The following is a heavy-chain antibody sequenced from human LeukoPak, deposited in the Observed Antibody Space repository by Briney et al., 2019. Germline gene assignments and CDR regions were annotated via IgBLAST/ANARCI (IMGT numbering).Heavy chain of an antibody. J-gene: IGHJ4*02. CDR3: ARSEDY. V-gene: IGHV1-3*01. CDR1: GNTFTKYC. Sequence: ASVKVSCKASGNTFTKYCIHWVRQAPGQGLEWVGWIDDGDGNTKYSEKFQGRVSITRDTSASTVYMELHSLRSEDTAVYYCARSEDYWGQGTLVTVSP. CDR2: IDDGDGNT.